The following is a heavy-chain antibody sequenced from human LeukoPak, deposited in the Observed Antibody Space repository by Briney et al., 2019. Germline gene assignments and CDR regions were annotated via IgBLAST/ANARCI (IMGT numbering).Heavy chain of an antibody. D-gene: IGHD6-13*01. CDR2: IWYDGSNK. CDR3: ARGDSYSAAALDY. J-gene: IGHJ4*02. CDR1: GFTFRTYA. V-gene: IGHV3-33*01. Sequence: GGSLRLSCAASGFTFRTYAMHWVRQAPGKGLEWVAVIWYDGSNKQYADSVKGRFTISRDNSKNTLYVQMNSLRAEDTAVYYCARGDSYSAAALDYWGQGTLVTVSS.